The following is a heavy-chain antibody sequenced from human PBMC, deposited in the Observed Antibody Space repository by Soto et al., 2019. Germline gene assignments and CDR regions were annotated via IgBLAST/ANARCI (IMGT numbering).Heavy chain of an antibody. V-gene: IGHV5-51*01. CDR2: IYPSDSDT. D-gene: IGHD3-3*01. CDR3: ARGGVSTRTFDY. J-gene: IGHJ4*02. Sequence: PGESLKISCKGSGYNFAGYCIAWVLQMPGKGLELMGIIYPSDSDTRYRPSFQGQVTISADKSISSAYLQWSSLRASDTAMYYCARGGVSTRTFDYWGQGTPVTLSS. CDR1: GYNFAGYC.